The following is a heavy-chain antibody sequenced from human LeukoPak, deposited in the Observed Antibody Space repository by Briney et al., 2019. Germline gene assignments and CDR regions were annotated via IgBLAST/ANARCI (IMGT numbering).Heavy chain of an antibody. CDR1: GGSISSYY. CDR3: ARGPSFDP. Sequence: PPETLSLTCTVSGGSISSYYWSWIRQPPGKGLEWIGYIYYSGSTNYNPSLKSRVTISVDTSKNQFSLKLSSVTAADTAVYYCARGPSFDPWGQETLVTVSS. J-gene: IGHJ5*02. CDR2: IYYSGST. V-gene: IGHV4-59*01.